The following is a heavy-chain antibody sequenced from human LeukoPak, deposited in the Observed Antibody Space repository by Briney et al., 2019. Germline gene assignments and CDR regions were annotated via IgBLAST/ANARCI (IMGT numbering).Heavy chain of an antibody. CDR1: GFTFSSYS. D-gene: IGHD6-13*01. Sequence: GGSLRLSCAASGFTFSSYSMDWVRQAPGQGLERVSSISSTSSYIYYADSLKGRFTIFRDNAQNSLYLQMNSLRAEDTAVYYCAAEQLAAAGTVLDYWGQGTLVTVSS. V-gene: IGHV3-21*01. CDR3: AAEQLAAAGTVLDY. CDR2: ISSTSSYI. J-gene: IGHJ4*02.